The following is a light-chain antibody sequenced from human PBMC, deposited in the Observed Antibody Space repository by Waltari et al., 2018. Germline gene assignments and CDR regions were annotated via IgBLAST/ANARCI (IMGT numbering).Light chain of an antibody. V-gene: IGKV1D-12*01. Sequence: DIQMTQPPSSVSASVGYRVTITCRASQGISTGLAWYQQKPGKAPEPLIYCASSLESGVPSRFSGSGSGTDFTLTISSLQPEDFATYYCQQTNSFPVTFGQGTRLEIK. J-gene: IGKJ5*01. CDR2: CAS. CDR1: QGISTG. CDR3: QQTNSFPVT.